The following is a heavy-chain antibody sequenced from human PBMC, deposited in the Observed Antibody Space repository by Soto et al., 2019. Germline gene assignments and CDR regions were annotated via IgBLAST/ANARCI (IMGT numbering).Heavy chain of an antibody. CDR2: ISAYNGNT. CDR3: ARDLYYDFWSGYLHYYYGMDV. D-gene: IGHD3-3*01. J-gene: IGHJ6*02. V-gene: IGHV1-18*01. Sequence: GASVKVSCKASGYTFTSYGISRVRQAPGQGLEWMGWISAYNGNTNYAQKLQGRVTMTTDTSTSTAYMELRSLRSDDTAVYYCARDLYYDFWSGYLHYYYGMDVWGQGTTVTVSS. CDR1: GYTFTSYG.